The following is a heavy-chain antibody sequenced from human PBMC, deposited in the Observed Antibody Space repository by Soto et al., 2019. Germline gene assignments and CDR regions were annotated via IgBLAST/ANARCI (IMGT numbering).Heavy chain of an antibody. CDR2: INPSGGST. CDR3: ARSIHLRGYYESSGYSYHRHFDY. Sequence: GASVKVSCKASGYTFTSYYMHWVRQAPGQGLEWMGIINPSGGSTSYAQKFQGRVTMTRDTSTSTVYMELSSLRSEDTAVYYCARSIHLRGYYESSGYSYHRHFDYWGQGTRVTVSS. CDR1: GYTFTSYY. D-gene: IGHD3-22*01. J-gene: IGHJ4*02. V-gene: IGHV1-46*01.